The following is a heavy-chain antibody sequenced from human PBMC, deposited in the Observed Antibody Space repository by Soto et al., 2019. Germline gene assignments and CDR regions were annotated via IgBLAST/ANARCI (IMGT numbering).Heavy chain of an antibody. CDR1: GGSIRSYY. CDR2: VYYSGSA. Sequence: PSETLSLTCKVSGGSIRSYYWNWIRQPPGKTLEWIGDVYYSGSANYNPSLKSRVTISVDTSKNQFSLKLNSVTAADTAVYYCARGSMVRGPTPFDYWGQGTLVTVSS. D-gene: IGHD3-10*01. CDR3: ARGSMVRGPTPFDY. J-gene: IGHJ4*02. V-gene: IGHV4-59*01.